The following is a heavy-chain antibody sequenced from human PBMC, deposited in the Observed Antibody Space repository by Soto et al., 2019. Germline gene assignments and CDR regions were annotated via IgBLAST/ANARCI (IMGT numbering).Heavy chain of an antibody. CDR2: INHSGST. Sequence: AETLSLTCPVYGASFSGYYWSWIRQPPGKGLEWIGEINHSGSTNYNPSFRSRVTISVDTSTGQFSLKLSSVTAADASVYFCARHTLIRGVKDISWFDAWGHGTLVTVSS. CDR3: ARHTLIRGVKDISWFDA. CDR1: GASFSGYY. V-gene: IGHV4-34*01. J-gene: IGHJ5*01. D-gene: IGHD3-10*01.